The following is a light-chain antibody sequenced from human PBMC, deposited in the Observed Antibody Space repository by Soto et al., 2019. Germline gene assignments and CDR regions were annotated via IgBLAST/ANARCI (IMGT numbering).Light chain of an antibody. J-gene: IGKJ4*01. CDR3: QQRNKWPRT. Sequence: EIVLTQSSATLSLSPGERATLSCRASQSVTSNALAWYQQKPGQAPRLLIYGVSSRATGIPARFSGSGSGTDFTLTISSLEPEDFAVYYCQQRNKWPRTFGGGTKVEIK. V-gene: IGKV3-11*01. CDR2: GVS. CDR1: QSVTSN.